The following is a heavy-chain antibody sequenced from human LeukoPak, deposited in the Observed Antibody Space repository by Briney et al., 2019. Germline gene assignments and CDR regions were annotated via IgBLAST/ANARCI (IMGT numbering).Heavy chain of an antibody. V-gene: IGHV4-30-4*01. Sequence: SGTLSLTCTVSGCSISSGDYYWSWIRQPPGKGLEWIGYIYYSGSTYYNPFLKSRVTISVDTSKNQFSLKLSSVTAADTAVYYCASLSNKLRVGEFLDYWAQGTLVSVSS. CDR3: ASLSNKLRVGEFLDY. D-gene: IGHD3-16*01. CDR2: IYYSGST. J-gene: IGHJ4*02. CDR1: GCSISSGDYY.